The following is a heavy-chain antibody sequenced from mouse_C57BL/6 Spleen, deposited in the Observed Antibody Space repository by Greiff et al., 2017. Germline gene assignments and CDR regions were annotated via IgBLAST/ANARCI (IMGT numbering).Heavy chain of an antibody. Sequence: QVQLQQPGAELVKPGASVKMSCKASGYTFTSYWITWVKQRPGQGLEWIGDIYPGSGSTNYNEKFKSKATRTVDTSSSTAYMQLSSLTSEDAAVYYCARFYGSWFAYWGQGTLVTVSA. CDR1: GYTFTSYW. CDR2: IYPGSGST. D-gene: IGHD1-1*01. CDR3: ARFYGSWFAY. J-gene: IGHJ3*01. V-gene: IGHV1-55*01.